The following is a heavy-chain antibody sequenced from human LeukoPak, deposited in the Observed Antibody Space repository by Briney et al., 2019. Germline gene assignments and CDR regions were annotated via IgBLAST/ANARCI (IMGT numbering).Heavy chain of an antibody. CDR1: GGSIISSSAYY. D-gene: IGHD3-10*01. CDR3: ARRRGNLNWFDP. J-gene: IGHJ5*02. CDR2: ISYSGST. V-gene: IGHV4-39*01. Sequence: KPSETLSLTCTVSGGSIISSSAYYWGWIRQPPGKGLEWIASISYSGSTYYFPSLKSRVTISVDTSRNQFSLTLSSVTAADTAVYYCARRRGNLNWFDPWGQGTLVTVSS.